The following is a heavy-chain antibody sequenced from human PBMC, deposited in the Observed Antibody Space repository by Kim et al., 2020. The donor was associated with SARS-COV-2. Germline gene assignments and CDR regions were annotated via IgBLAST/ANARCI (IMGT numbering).Heavy chain of an antibody. D-gene: IGHD3-10*01. J-gene: IGHJ4*02. CDR3: ASPVFGDNY. CDR2: INQDGIES. CDR1: GFTFSHDW. V-gene: IGHV3-7*01. Sequence: GGSLRLSCAASGFTFSHDWMTWVRQAPGKGLEWVANINQDGIESYYVDSVKGRFPISRDNAKNSLYLQMNSLRVEDTAVFYCASPVFGDNYWGQGTLV.